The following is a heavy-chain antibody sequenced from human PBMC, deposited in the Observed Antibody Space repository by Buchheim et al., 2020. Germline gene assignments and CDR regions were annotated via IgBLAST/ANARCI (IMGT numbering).Heavy chain of an antibody. J-gene: IGHJ4*02. CDR2: ISGSGGST. V-gene: IGHV3-23*01. CDR3: AHTPAGYYGSGSYLDY. Sequence: EVQLLESGGGLVQPGGSLRLSCAASGFTFSSYAMSWVRQAPGKGLEWVSAISGSGGSTYYADSVKGRITISRDNSKNTLYLQMNSLRAEDTAVYYCAHTPAGYYGSGSYLDYWGQGTL. CDR1: GFTFSSYA. D-gene: IGHD3-10*01.